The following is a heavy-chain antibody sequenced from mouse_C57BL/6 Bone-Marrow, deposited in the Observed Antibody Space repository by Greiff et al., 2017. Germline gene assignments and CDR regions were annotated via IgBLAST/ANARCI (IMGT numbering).Heavy chain of an antibody. V-gene: IGHV1-64*01. CDR2: IHPNSGST. Sequence: QVQLQQPGAELVKPGASVKLSCKASGYTFTSYWMHWVKQRPGQGLEWIGMIHPNSGSTNYNEKFKSKATLTVDKASSTAYMQLSSLTSEDSAVYYCARFAYPWYFDVWGTGTTVTVSS. CDR3: ARFAYPWYFDV. CDR1: GYTFTSYW. J-gene: IGHJ1*03.